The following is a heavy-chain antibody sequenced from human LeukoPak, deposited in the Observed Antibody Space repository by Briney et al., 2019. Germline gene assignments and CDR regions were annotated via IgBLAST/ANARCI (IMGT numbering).Heavy chain of an antibody. D-gene: IGHD1-26*01. V-gene: IGHV1-2*02. CDR2: INPNSGGT. J-gene: IGHJ5*02. CDR1: GYTFTGYY. Sequence: ASVKVSCKASGYTFTGYYMHWVRQAPGQGLEWMGWINPNSGGTNYAQKFQGRATMTRDTSISTAYMELSRLRSDDTAVYYCAREYSGSYGVWFDPWGQGTLVTVSS. CDR3: AREYSGSYGVWFDP.